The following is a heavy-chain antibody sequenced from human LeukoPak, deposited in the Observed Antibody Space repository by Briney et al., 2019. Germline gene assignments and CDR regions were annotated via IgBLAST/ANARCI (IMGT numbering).Heavy chain of an antibody. D-gene: IGHD4-17*01. V-gene: IGHV1-69*05. CDR3: AREINDYGEG. J-gene: IGHJ4*02. CDR1: GGTFSSYA. Sequence: SVKVSCKASGGTFSSYAISWVRQAPGQGLEWMGRIIPIFGTANYAQKFQGRVTITTDESTSTAYMERSSLRSEDTAVYYCAREINDYGEGWGEGTLVTVSS. CDR2: IIPIFGTA.